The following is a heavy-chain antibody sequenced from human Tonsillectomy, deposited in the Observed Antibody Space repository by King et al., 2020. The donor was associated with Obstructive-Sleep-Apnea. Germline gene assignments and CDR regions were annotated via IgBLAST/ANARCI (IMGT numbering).Heavy chain of an antibody. CDR3: ARADGYNFGQHSYFDY. CDR1: GYSIGSGYY. D-gene: IGHD5-24*01. J-gene: IGHJ4*02. Sequence: QLQLQESGPGLVKTSETLSLTCTVSGYSIGSGYYWGWIRQPPWKGLEWIGIMYHSGSTHYNPSLKSRLTMSVDTSKNQFSLKLTSVTAADTAMYYCARADGYNFGQHSYFDYWGQGTLVTVSS. CDR2: MYHSGST. V-gene: IGHV4-38-2*02.